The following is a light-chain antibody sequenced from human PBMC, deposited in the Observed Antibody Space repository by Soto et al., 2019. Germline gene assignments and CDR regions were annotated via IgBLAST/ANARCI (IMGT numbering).Light chain of an antibody. CDR1: QSDRTK. Sequence: IVVTQSAAPLSVSPGARATPSGGARQSDRTKLAWYQQKAGQTPRRLIHGASTRASSVSDRFSGSGSGTEYTLTTIRLQSEDFAVYYCQQYDTRPSITFGQGTRLEIK. V-gene: IGKV3-15*01. J-gene: IGKJ5*01. CDR2: GAS. CDR3: QQYDTRPSIT.